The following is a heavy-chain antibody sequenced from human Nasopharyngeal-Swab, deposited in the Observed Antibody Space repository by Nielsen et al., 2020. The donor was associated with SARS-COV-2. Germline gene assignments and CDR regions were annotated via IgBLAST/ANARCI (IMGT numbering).Heavy chain of an antibody. J-gene: IGHJ4*02. CDR3: AGGGSDTEMAHEY. CDR2: ISRDVSTT. CDR1: GFTFSSYW. V-gene: IGHV3-74*01. D-gene: IGHD5-18*01. Sequence: GESLKISCAASGFTFSSYWMHWVRQAPGEGLVWVSRISRDVSTTTYADSVKGRFTISRDNAKSTVYLQMNSLRAEDTAVYYCAGGGSDTEMAHEYWGQGTLVTVSS.